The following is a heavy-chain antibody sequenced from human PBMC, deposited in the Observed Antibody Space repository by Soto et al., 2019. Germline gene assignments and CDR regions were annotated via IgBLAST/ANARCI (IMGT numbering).Heavy chain of an antibody. CDR1: GGSVSSGSYY. D-gene: IGHD3-22*01. Sequence: SETLSLTCTVSGGSVSSGSYYWSWIRQPPGKGLEWIGYIYYSGSTNYNPSLKSRVTISVDTSKNQFSLKLSSVTAADTAVYYFSRRNYYDSSGYLWGPGTLVTVSS. V-gene: IGHV4-61*01. CDR3: SRRNYYDSSGYL. J-gene: IGHJ5*02. CDR2: IYYSGST.